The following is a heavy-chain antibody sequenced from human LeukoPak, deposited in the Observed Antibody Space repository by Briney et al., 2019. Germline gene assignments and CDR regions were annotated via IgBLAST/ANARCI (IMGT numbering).Heavy chain of an antibody. D-gene: IGHD5-24*01. CDR3: ARVTATRSRVEMATIEDY. Sequence: ASVKVSCKASGYTFTSYYMHWVRQAPGQGLEWMGIINPSGGSTSYAQKFQGRVTMTRDMSTSTVYMELSSLRSEDTAVYYCARVTATRSRVEMATIEDYWGQGTLVTVSS. CDR1: GYTFTSYY. J-gene: IGHJ4*02. V-gene: IGHV1-46*01. CDR2: INPSGGST.